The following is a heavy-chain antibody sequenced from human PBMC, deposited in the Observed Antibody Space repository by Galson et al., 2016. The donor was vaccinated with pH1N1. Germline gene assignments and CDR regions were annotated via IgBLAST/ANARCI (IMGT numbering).Heavy chain of an antibody. CDR3: ARARGHAAMDPFDF. D-gene: IGHD5-18*01. V-gene: IGHV1-69*02. CDR2: MIPILGLS. J-gene: IGHJ4*02. CDR1: GGTFTSYT. Sequence: SVKVSCKASGGTFTSYTITWVRQAPGQGLEWMGRMIPILGLSNYAQKFQSRVTITADKSRSTAYMELSSLTSEDTAVYFCARARGHAAMDPFDFWGQGTLVTVSS.